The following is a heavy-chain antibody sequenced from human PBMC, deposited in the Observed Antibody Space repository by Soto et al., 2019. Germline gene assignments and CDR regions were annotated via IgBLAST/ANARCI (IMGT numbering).Heavy chain of an antibody. V-gene: IGHV1-18*01. D-gene: IGHD3-16*02. Sequence: QVQLVQSGAEVKKPGASVKVSCKASGYTFTSYGISWVRQAPGQGLEWMGWISAYNGNTNYAQKLXXXXXXXXXXXXXXXXXXXXXXXXDDTAVYYCARVFGGVIALDYWGQGTLVTVSS. CDR1: GYTFTSYG. CDR3: ARVFGGVIALDY. CDR2: ISAYNGNT. J-gene: IGHJ4*02.